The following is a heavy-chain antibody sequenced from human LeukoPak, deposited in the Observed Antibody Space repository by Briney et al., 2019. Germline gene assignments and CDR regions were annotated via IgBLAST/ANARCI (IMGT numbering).Heavy chain of an antibody. CDR3: ARPLSPYQYYFAY. CDR2: IDPNSGGT. J-gene: IGHJ4*02. V-gene: IGHV1-2*02. D-gene: IGHD3-16*02. Sequence: ASVKASCTASGYTFTGYFMHWVRQAPGQGLEWMGWIDPNSGGTNYAQKFLGRVTMTRDTSISTAYMELSRLRSDDTAMYYCARPLSPYQYYFAYWGQGTLVTVSS. CDR1: GYTFTGYF.